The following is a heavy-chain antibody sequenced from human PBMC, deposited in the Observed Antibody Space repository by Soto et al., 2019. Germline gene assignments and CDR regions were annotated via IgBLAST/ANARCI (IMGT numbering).Heavy chain of an antibody. J-gene: IGHJ4*02. CDR1: GFTFSSYA. Sequence: PGGSLRLSCAASGFTFSSYAMHWVRQAPGKGLEWVAFMSYDGSNKYYADSVKGRFTISRDNSKNTLYLQMNSLRAEDTAVYYCARARMDTAMVTPFDYWGQETLVTVS. CDR3: ARARMDTAMVTPFDY. V-gene: IGHV3-30-3*01. D-gene: IGHD5-18*01. CDR2: MSYDGSNK.